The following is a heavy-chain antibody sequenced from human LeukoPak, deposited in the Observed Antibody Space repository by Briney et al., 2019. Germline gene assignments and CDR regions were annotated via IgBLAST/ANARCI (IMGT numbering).Heavy chain of an antibody. Sequence: PSETLSLTCTVSGGSISSSSYYWGWIRQPPGKGLEWIGSIYYSGSTYYNPSLKSRVTISLDTSKNQFSLKLSSVTAADTAVYYCASPVLRFLEWPGAFDIWGQGTMVTVSS. CDR2: IYYSGST. V-gene: IGHV4-39*07. J-gene: IGHJ3*02. CDR3: ASPVLRFLEWPGAFDI. CDR1: GGSISSSSYY. D-gene: IGHD3-3*01.